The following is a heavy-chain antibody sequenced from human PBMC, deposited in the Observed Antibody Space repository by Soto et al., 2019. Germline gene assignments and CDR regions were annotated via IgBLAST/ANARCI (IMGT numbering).Heavy chain of an antibody. CDR3: ARVGGGDSGYSGCFDY. CDR2: IYYSGRT. CDR1: GGSIRYYF. V-gene: IGHV4-59*01. D-gene: IGHD2-21*02. Sequence: SETLSLTCTVSGGSIRYYFWTWIRQPPGKGLEWIGYIYYSGRTNYNPSLKSRVSISVDTSKNHFSLQLRSVSAADTAVYYCARVGGGDSGYSGCFDYWGQGILVNASS. J-gene: IGHJ4*02.